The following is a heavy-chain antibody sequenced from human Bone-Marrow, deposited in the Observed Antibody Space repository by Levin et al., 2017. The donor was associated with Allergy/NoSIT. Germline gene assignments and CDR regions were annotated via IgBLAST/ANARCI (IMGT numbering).Heavy chain of an antibody. CDR3: ARSIVTLYSSGPAAAYDY. CDR2: IDWDDDE. CDR1: GFSLPNHGVC. D-gene: IGHD6-19*01. J-gene: IGHJ4*02. V-gene: IGHV2-70*11. Sequence: QTLSLTCTFSGFSLPNHGVCVSWIRQPPGKALEWLARIDWDDDEYYSTSLETRLTISKDTSKREVVLTMTNMDPVDTATYYCARSIVTLYSSGPAAAYDYWSQGTLVTVSS.